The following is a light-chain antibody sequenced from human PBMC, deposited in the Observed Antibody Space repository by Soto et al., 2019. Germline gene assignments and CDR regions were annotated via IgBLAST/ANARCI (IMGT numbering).Light chain of an antibody. CDR3: QKYNSAPRT. CDR2: AAS. CDR1: QGIRNY. Sequence: DIQMTQSPSSLSASVGDRVTITCRASQGIRNYLAWYQKKPGKVPKLLIYAASTLQSGVPSRFSGSGSGTDFTLTISSLQPEDVATYYCQKYNSAPRTFGPGTKVDIK. V-gene: IGKV1-27*01. J-gene: IGKJ3*01.